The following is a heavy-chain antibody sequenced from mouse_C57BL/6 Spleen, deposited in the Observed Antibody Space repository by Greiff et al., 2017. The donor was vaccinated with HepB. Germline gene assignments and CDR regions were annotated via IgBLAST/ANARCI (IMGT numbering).Heavy chain of an antibody. CDR2: IYPGDGDT. CDR1: GYAFSSSW. D-gene: IGHD2-3*01. J-gene: IGHJ3*01. Sequence: LEESGPELVKPGASVKISCKASGYAFSSSWMNWVKQRPGKGLEWIGRIYPGDGDTNYNGKFKGKATLTADKSSSTAYMQLSSLTYEDSAVYFCAIEDLIDDGYWPGFAYWGQGTLVTVSA. V-gene: IGHV1-82*01. CDR3: AIEDLIDDGYWPGFAY.